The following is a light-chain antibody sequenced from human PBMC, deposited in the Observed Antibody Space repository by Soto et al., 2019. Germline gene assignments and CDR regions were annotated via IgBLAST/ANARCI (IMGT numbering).Light chain of an antibody. CDR2: SVN. Sequence: QSALTQPRSVSGSPGQSVTISCTGTSSDVGGHDYVSWYQQHPGKAPKLIITSVNRRPSGVPDRFSGSKSGNTASLTISGLQAEDEADYYCSSYAGSYTHVFGTGTKLTVL. CDR3: SSYAGSYTHV. J-gene: IGLJ1*01. V-gene: IGLV2-11*01. CDR1: SSDVGGHDY.